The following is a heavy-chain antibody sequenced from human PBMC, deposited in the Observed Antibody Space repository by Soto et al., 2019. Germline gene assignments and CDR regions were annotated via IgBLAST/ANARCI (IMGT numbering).Heavy chain of an antibody. D-gene: IGHD5-12*01. J-gene: IGHJ5*02. CDR3: ARFVEMATINWFDP. V-gene: IGHV2-26*01. Sequence: QVTLKESGPVLVKPTETLTLTCTVSGFSLSNARMGVSWIRQPPVKALEWLAHIFSNDEKSYSTSLKRRLTISKDTSKSQVVLTMTNMDPVDTATYYCARFVEMATINWFDPWGQGTLVTVSS. CDR2: IFSNDEK. CDR1: GFSLSNARMG.